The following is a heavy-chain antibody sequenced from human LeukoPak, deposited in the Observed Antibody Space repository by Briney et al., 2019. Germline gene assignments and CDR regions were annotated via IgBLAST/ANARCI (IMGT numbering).Heavy chain of an antibody. J-gene: IGHJ3*02. Sequence: ASVKVSCKASGYTFTSYGISWVRQAPGQGLEWMGWISAYNGNTNYAQKLQGRVTTTTDTSTSTAYMELRSLRSDDTAVYYCAREMTTLDAFDIWGQGTMVTVSS. CDR3: AREMTTLDAFDI. D-gene: IGHD4-11*01. V-gene: IGHV1-18*01. CDR2: ISAYNGNT. CDR1: GYTFTSYG.